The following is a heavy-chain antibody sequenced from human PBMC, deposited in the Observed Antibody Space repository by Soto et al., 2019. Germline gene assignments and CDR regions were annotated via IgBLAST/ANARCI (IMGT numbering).Heavy chain of an antibody. V-gene: IGHV1-18*01. CDR3: ARDLEYSSSSGYYYYHGMDV. Sequence: ASVKVSCKASGYTFTSYGISWVRQAPGQGLEWMGWISVYNGNTNYAQKLQGRVTMTTDTSTSTAYMELRSLRSDDTAVYYCARDLEYSSSSGYYYYHGMDVWGQGTTVTVSS. J-gene: IGHJ6*02. CDR1: GYTFTSYG. CDR2: ISVYNGNT. D-gene: IGHD6-6*01.